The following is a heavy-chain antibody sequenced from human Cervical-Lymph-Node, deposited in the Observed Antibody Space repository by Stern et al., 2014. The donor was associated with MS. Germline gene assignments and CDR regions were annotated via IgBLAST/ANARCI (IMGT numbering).Heavy chain of an antibody. Sequence: QVQLVESGAEVKKPGASVKGSCKASGYTFTNSVITWVRQAPGQGLEWMGWIIAHNGDTNLAQKCQGRVTMTTDTATSTASMELTSLRSDDTAVYYCARGSGGWYYFDYWGQGTLVTVSS. CDR1: GYTFTNSV. CDR2: IIAHNGDT. V-gene: IGHV1-18*01. D-gene: IGHD6-19*01. J-gene: IGHJ4*02. CDR3: ARGSGGWYYFDY.